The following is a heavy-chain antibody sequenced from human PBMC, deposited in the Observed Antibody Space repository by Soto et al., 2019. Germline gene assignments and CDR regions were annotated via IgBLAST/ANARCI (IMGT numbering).Heavy chain of an antibody. J-gene: IGHJ6*02. V-gene: IGHV3-21*02. CDR2: ISTSGGYK. D-gene: IGHD1-26*01. Sequence: EVRLVESGGRLVKPGGSLRVSCAASGFNFNTYSMNWVRQAPGKGLEWVSFISTSGGYKYYADSVRGRFTISRDNAKKSVYLEMNSLTADDTAVYYCAGERSALPGARDAMDVWGQGTTVTVSS. CDR1: GFNFNTYS. CDR3: AGERSALPGARDAMDV.